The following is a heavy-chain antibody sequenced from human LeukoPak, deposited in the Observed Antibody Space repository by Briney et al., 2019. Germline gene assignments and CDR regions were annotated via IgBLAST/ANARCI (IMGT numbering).Heavy chain of an antibody. V-gene: IGHV3-21*04. Sequence: PGGSLRLSCAASGSTFSSYSMNWVRQAPGKGLEWVSSISSSSSYIYYADSVKGRFTISRDDAKNSLYLQMNSLRAEDTAVYYCAKDSSGSSGWYVGLNSPPYYFDYWGQGTLVTVSS. J-gene: IGHJ4*02. CDR1: GSTFSSYS. CDR2: ISSSSSYI. D-gene: IGHD6-19*01. CDR3: AKDSSGSSGWYVGLNSPPYYFDY.